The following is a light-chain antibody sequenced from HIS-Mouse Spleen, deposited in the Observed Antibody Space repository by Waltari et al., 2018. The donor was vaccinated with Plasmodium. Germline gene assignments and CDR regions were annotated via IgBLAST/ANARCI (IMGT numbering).Light chain of an antibody. Sequence: QSALTQPPSASGSPGQSVTISCTGPSSDVGGYNYLSWYQQHPGKAPKLMIYEVSTRPSGVPDRFSGSKSGNTASLTVSGLQAEDEADYYCSSYAGSNNLVFGGGTKLTVL. J-gene: IGLJ2*01. CDR3: SSYAGSNNLV. CDR2: EVS. CDR1: SSDVGGYNY. V-gene: IGLV2-8*01.